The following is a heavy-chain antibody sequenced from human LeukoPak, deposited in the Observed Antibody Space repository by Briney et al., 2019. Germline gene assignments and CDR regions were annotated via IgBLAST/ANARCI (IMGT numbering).Heavy chain of an antibody. CDR3: ARPTSSNYAGFFFDY. J-gene: IGHJ4*02. D-gene: IGHD4-11*01. CDR2: IHHSGST. CDR1: GYSISSGYY. Sequence: SETLSLSCTVSGYSISSGYYWGWIRQPPGKGLEWIGSIHHSGSTYYNPSLRSRVTISVDTSKNQFSLKVSSMTAADTAVYYCARPTSSNYAGFFFDYWSQGTLVTVSS. V-gene: IGHV4-38-2*02.